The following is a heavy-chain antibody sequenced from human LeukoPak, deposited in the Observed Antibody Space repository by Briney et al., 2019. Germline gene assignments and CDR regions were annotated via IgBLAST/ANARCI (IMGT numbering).Heavy chain of an antibody. Sequence: GGSLRLSCEASGFSFSTYAMSWVRQAPARGPEWVSSIRGGGETFYADSVKGRFTISRDNARNSLYLQMNSLRAEDTAVYYCARIGTATSQRNYPDYWGQGTLVTVSS. CDR1: GFSFSTYA. J-gene: IGHJ4*02. D-gene: IGHD1-7*01. CDR2: IRGGGET. V-gene: IGHV3-23*01. CDR3: ARIGTATSQRNYPDY.